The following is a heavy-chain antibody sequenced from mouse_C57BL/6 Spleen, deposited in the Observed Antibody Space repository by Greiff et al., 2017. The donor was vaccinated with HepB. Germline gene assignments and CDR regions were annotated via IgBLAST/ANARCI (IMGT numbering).Heavy chain of an antibody. Sequence: VKLQESGPGLVAPSQSLSITCTVSGFSLTSYGVHWVRQPPGKGLEWLVVIWSDGSTTNHSALKSRLSISKDNSKSKVFLKMNSLQTYDTAMYYFSRERDGYYRSFAYWGQGTLVTVSA. J-gene: IGHJ3*01. CDR3: SRERDGYYRSFAY. D-gene: IGHD2-3*01. V-gene: IGHV2-6*03. CDR2: IWSDGST. CDR1: GFSLTSYG.